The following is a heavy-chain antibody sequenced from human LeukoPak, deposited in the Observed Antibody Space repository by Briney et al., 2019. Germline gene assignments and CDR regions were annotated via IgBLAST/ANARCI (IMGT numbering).Heavy chain of an antibody. Sequence: SGPALVKPTQTLTLTCTFSGFSLSTSGMCVSWIRQPPGKALEWLARIDWDDDKYYSTSLKTRLTISKDTSKSQVVLTMTNMDPVDTATYYCARMYYYDSSGYPDYWGQGTLVTVSS. V-gene: IGHV2-70*11. CDR3: ARMYYYDSSGYPDY. CDR1: GFSLSTSGMC. D-gene: IGHD3-22*01. J-gene: IGHJ4*02. CDR2: IDWDDDK.